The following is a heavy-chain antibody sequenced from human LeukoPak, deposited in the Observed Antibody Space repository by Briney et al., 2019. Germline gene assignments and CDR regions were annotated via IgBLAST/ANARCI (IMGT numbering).Heavy chain of an antibody. V-gene: IGHV4-61*02. Sequence: SQTLSLTCTVSGGSISSGSYYWSWIRQPAGEGLEWIGRIYTSGSTNYNPSLKSRVTISVDTSKNQFSLKLSSVTAADTAVYYCASSSGWSDFDYWGQGTLVTVSS. CDR1: GGSISSGSYY. J-gene: IGHJ4*02. CDR2: IYTSGST. CDR3: ASSSGWSDFDY. D-gene: IGHD6-19*01.